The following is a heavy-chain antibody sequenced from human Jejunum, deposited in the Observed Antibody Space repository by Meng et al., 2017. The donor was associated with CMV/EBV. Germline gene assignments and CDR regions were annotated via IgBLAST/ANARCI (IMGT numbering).Heavy chain of an antibody. CDR1: SYS. J-gene: IGHJ6*02. V-gene: IGHV3-48*04. Sequence: SYSMNWVRQAPGRGLEWLSYISSGSSTIYYAASVKGRFTISRDDAKNSLSLQMNSLRAEDTAVYYCARDRTVSRFLEDYYYYGMDVWGQGTTVTVSS. CDR3: ARDRTVSRFLEDYYYYGMDV. CDR2: ISSGSSTI. D-gene: IGHD3-3*01.